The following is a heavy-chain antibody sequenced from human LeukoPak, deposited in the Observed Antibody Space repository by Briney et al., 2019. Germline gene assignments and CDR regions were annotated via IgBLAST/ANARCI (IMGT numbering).Heavy chain of an antibody. V-gene: IGHV3-64*01. CDR1: GFTFSSYA. J-gene: IGHJ4*02. Sequence: GGSLRLSCAASGFTFSSYAMHWVRQAPGKGLEYVSAISSNGGSTYYANSVKGRFTISRDNSKNTLYLQMGSLRAEDMAVYYCARDKGIRFLEFVGDYWGQGTLVTVS. CDR3: ARDKGIRFLEFVGDY. CDR2: ISSNGGST. D-gene: IGHD3-3*01.